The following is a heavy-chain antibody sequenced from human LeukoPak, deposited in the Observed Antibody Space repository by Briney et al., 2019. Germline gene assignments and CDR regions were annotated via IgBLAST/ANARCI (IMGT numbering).Heavy chain of an antibody. D-gene: IGHD1-1*01. CDR1: GFTFSNYG. CDR2: ISYDGSSK. J-gene: IGHJ4*02. Sequence: GGSLRLSCAASGFTFSNYGMHWVRQAPGKGLEWVAIISYDGSSKNSADSVKGRFTISRDNSKNTLFLQMNSLRPEDTAVYYCAKDQLARERYGGEEPDYWGQGTLVTVSS. CDR3: AKDQLARERYGGEEPDY. V-gene: IGHV3-30*18.